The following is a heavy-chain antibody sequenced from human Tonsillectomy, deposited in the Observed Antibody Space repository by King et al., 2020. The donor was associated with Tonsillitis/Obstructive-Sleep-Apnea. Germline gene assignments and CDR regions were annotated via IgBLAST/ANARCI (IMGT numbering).Heavy chain of an antibody. CDR3: ARGVGGSSWYDY. CDR1: GYTFTSYA. V-gene: IGHV1-18*01. Sequence: AQLVQSGAEVKKPVASVKVSCKASGYTFTSYAITWVRQAPGQGLEWMGWISAYNGNPNYAQKTQGRVTMTTDTSTRTADMELRGLRSDATAVYYCARGVGGSSWYDYWGQGTLVTVSS. J-gene: IGHJ4*02. CDR2: ISAYNGNP. D-gene: IGHD6-13*01.